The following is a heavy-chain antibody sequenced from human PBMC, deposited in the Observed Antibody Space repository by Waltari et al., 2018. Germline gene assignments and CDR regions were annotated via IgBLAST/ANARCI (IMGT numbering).Heavy chain of an antibody. CDR1: GDSISSAAYY. D-gene: IGHD3-10*01. J-gene: IGHJ2*01. CDR2: VSSTGGA. V-gene: IGHV4-61*02. CDR3: ARRNYKFLTGYAHWFFDV. Sequence: QVLLQESGPGLVQASQTLSLTCTVSGDSISSAAYYWSWIRRPAGKEMQWIGRVSSTGGANYDPSLKRRATISVDSSKNEFSLSLTSVTAADTATYFCARRNYKFLTGYAHWFFDVWGRGTLISVSS.